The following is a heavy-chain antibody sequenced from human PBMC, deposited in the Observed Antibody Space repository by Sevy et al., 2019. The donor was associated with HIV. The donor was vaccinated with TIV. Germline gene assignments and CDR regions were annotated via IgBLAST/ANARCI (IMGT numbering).Heavy chain of an antibody. CDR2: ISGSGGST. V-gene: IGHV3-23*01. J-gene: IGHJ6*03. Sequence: GGSLRLSCAASGFTFSSYAMSWVRQAPGKGLEWVSAISGSGGSTYYADSVKGRFTISRDNSKNTLYLQMNSLRAEDTAVYYCAKYDYYDSSGYYFQSYYYYYMDVWGKGTTVTVSS. CDR1: GFTFSSYA. CDR3: AKYDYYDSSGYYFQSYYYYYMDV. D-gene: IGHD3-22*01.